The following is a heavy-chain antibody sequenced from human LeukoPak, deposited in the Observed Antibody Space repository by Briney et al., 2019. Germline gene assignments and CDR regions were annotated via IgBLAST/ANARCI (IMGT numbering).Heavy chain of an antibody. V-gene: IGHV3-48*01. J-gene: IGHJ4*02. Sequence: GGSLRLSCAASGFTFSSYRMNWVRQAPGKGLEWVSYISSSSSTIYYAVSVKGRFTISRDNAKNSLYLQMNSLRAEDTAVYYCSSDYYVWGSYLPISYWGQGTLVTVSS. CDR1: GFTFSSYR. CDR3: SSDYYVWGSYLPISY. CDR2: ISSSSSTI. D-gene: IGHD3-16*02.